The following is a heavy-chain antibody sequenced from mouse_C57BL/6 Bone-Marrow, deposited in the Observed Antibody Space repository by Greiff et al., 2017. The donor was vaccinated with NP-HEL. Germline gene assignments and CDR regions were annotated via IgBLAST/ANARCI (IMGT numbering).Heavy chain of an antibody. J-gene: IGHJ2*01. V-gene: IGHV1-82*01. CDR2: IYPGDGDT. CDR1: GYAFSSSW. D-gene: IGHD1-1*01. Sequence: QVQLQQSGPELVKPGASVKISCKASGYAFSSSWMNWVKQRPGKGLEWIGRIYPGDGDTNYNGKFKGKATLTADKSSSTAYMQLSSLTSEDSAVYFCARRVIYYYGSRYFDYWGQGTTLTVSS. CDR3: ARRVIYYYGSRYFDY.